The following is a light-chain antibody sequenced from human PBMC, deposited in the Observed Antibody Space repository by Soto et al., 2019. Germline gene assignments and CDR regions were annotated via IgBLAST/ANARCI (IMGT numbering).Light chain of an antibody. J-gene: IGKJ1*01. CDR1: QSITSSN. CDR2: GAS. CDR3: HQYGTSPRT. Sequence: EIVLTQSPGTLSLSPGERATLSCRASQSITSSNLAWYQQKPGQAPRLLIYGASSRATGIPHRFSGSGSRTDFTLTISRLEPEDFAVYYYHQYGTSPRTFGQGTKVEIK. V-gene: IGKV3-20*01.